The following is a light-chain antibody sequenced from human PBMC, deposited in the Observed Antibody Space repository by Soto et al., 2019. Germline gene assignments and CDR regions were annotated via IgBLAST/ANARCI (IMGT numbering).Light chain of an antibody. CDR1: SNDVGAYNY. CDR2: EVS. CDR3: SSYTTSITYV. Sequence: QSVLTQPASVSGSPGQSITISCTGTSNDVGAYNYVSWYQQHLGKAPKLMIYEVSNRPSGISNRFSGSKSGNTAPLTISGLQAEDEADYYCSSYTTSITYVFGTGTKVTVL. V-gene: IGLV2-14*01. J-gene: IGLJ1*01.